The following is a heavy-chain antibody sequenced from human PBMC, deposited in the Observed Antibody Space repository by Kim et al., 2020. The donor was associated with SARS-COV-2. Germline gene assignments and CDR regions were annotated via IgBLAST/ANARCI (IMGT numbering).Heavy chain of an antibody. CDR2: ISSSGSTI. CDR3: ARDNAYNYYYYGMDV. Sequence: GGSLRLSCAASGFTFSSYEMNWVRQAPGKGLEWVSYISSSGSTIYYADSVKGRFTISRDNAKNSLYLQMNSLRAEDTAVYYCARDNAYNYYYYGMDVWGQGTTVTVSS. J-gene: IGHJ6*02. V-gene: IGHV3-48*03. CDR1: GFTFSSYE. D-gene: IGHD1-20*01.